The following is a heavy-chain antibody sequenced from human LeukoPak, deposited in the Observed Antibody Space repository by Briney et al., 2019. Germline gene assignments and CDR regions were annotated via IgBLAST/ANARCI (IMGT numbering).Heavy chain of an antibody. CDR3: AREGGNYNYFDY. D-gene: IGHD1-26*01. J-gene: IGHJ4*02. CDR1: GYAFTTYY. V-gene: IGHV1-46*01. CDR2: INPSGGST. Sequence: ASVKVSCKASGYAFTTYYMHWVRQAPGQGLEWMGIINPSGGSTTYAQKFQGRVTMTRDTSTSTVYMELSSLRSEDTAVYYCAREGGNYNYFDYWGQGTLVTVSS.